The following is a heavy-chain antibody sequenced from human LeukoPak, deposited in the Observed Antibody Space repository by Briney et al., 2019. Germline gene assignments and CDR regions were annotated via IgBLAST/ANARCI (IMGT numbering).Heavy chain of an antibody. V-gene: IGHV1-46*01. CDR2: INPSGGST. CDR3: ARDGTTELALYYFDY. Sequence: GASVKVSCKASGYTFTSYYMHWVRQAPGQGLEWMGIINPSGGSTSYAQKFQGRVTMTRDTSTSTVYMELSSLRSEDTAVYYCARDGTTELALYYFDYWGQGTLVTVSS. J-gene: IGHJ4*02. D-gene: IGHD4-17*01. CDR1: GYTFTSYY.